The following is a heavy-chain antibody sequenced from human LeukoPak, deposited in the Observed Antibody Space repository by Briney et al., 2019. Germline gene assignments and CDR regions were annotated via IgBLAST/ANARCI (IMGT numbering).Heavy chain of an antibody. V-gene: IGHV1-18*01. CDR3: ATLGATSNDY. Sequence: ASVKVSCKASGGTFSSYAISWVRQAPGQGLEWMGWISAYNGNTNYAQKLQGRVTMTTDTSTSTAYMELSSLRSEDTAVYYCATLGATSNDYWGQGTLVTVSS. CDR1: GGTFSSYA. CDR2: ISAYNGNT. D-gene: IGHD1-26*01. J-gene: IGHJ4*02.